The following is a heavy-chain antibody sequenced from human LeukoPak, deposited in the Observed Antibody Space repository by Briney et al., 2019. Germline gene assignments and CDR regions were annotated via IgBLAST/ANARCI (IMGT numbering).Heavy chain of an antibody. CDR1: GGSISSGGYY. J-gene: IGHJ4*02. Sequence: SETPSLTCTVSGGSISSGGYYWSWIRQHPGKGLEWIGYIYYSGSTYYNPSLKSRVTISVDTSKNQFSLKLSSVTAADTAVYYCARSSDRGSGQGDYWGQGTLVTVSS. CDR3: ARSSDRGSGQGDY. V-gene: IGHV4-31*03. CDR2: IYYSGST. D-gene: IGHD3-10*01.